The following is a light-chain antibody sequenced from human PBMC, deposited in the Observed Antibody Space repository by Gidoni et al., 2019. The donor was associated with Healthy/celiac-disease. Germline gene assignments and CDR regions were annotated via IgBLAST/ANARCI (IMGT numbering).Light chain of an antibody. Sequence: IQMTQSPSSLSASVGDRVTITCQASQDISNYLNWYQQKPGKDPKLLIYDAYKLHIGVQSRFSGSGAGTDFTFTSSSLQPEDIATYYCQQYDNLPLTFGGGTKVEI. CDR1: QDISNY. V-gene: IGKV1-33*01. CDR3: QQYDNLPLT. CDR2: DAY. J-gene: IGKJ4*01.